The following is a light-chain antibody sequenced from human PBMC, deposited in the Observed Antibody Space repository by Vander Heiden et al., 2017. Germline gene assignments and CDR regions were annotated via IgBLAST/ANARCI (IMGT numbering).Light chain of an antibody. J-gene: IGKJ4*01. CDR1: RSVLYSSNNKNY. V-gene: IGKV4-1*01. CDR3: QQYDSTPLT. CDR2: WAS. Sequence: DIVMPPAPDPLSLSLGERATINCKSSRSVLYSSNNKNYLAWYQQKPGQPPKLLIYWASTREPGVRDQFSGSGSGTDFTLSISSLQAEDMAVYYCQQYDSTPLTFGGGTKVEIK.